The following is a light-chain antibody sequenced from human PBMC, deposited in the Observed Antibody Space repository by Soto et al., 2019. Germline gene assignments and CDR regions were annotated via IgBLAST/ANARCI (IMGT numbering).Light chain of an antibody. CDR2: DAS. CDR3: QHYENTPPSVT. Sequence: EIVLTQSPGTLSLSPGERATLSCRASQSVSYYLAWYQQKPGQAPRLLIYDASSRATGVPDRFSGSGSGTDFTLTINGLEPEDFAVYYCQHYENTPPSVTFGPGTKVDI. V-gene: IGKV3-20*01. J-gene: IGKJ3*01. CDR1: QSVSYY.